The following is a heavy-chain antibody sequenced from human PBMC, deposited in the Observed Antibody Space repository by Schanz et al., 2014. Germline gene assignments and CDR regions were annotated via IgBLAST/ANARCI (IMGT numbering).Heavy chain of an antibody. CDR1: GFTVSSNY. J-gene: IGHJ4*02. CDR3: ARDGFGGYLDS. Sequence: EVQLVESGGGLVQPGGSLRLSCAASGFTVSSNYMSWVRQAPGKGLEWVSVIYGGGITYYADSVKGRFTISRDSSRNTLYLQMNNLRVEDTAVYYCARDGFGGYLDSWGQGTLVTVSS. V-gene: IGHV3-66*01. CDR2: IYGGGIT. D-gene: IGHD3-10*01.